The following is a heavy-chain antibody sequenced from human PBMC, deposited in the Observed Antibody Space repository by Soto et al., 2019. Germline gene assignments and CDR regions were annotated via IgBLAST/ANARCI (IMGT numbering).Heavy chain of an antibody. CDR1: GFTFSTYT. CDR2: ISYDGSNN. Sequence: SLRLSCAASGFTFSTYTIHWVRQAPGKGLEWVALISYDGSNNYYADSVKGRFTISRDNSKNTLYLQMTSLRAGDTAVYFCARGSKYYYDGSGPLDCWGQGTLVTVYS. D-gene: IGHD3-22*01. J-gene: IGHJ4*02. V-gene: IGHV3-30-3*01. CDR3: ARGSKYYYDGSGPLDC.